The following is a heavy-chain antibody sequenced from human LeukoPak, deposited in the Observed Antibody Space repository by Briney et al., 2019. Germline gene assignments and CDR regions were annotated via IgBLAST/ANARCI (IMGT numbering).Heavy chain of an antibody. D-gene: IGHD6-13*01. J-gene: IGHJ4*02. CDR2: INQDGTEK. CDR1: GFTFSSYE. V-gene: IGHV3-7*01. Sequence: PGGSLRLSCAASGFTFSSYEMNWVRQAPGKGLEWVANINQDGTEKYYVDSVKGRFTISRDNAKNTLYLQMNSLRAEDTAVYYCARVLLGRSSSWYYFDYWGQGTLVTVSS. CDR3: ARVLLGRSSSWYYFDY.